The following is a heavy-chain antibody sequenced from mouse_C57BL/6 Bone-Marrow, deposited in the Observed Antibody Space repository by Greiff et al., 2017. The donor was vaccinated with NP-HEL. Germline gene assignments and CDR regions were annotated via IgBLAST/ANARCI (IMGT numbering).Heavy chain of an antibody. D-gene: IGHD2-3*01. CDR2: INPNNGGT. V-gene: IGHV1-26*01. CDR3: ARTLYDGYYD. Sequence: EVQLQQSGPELVKPGASVKISCKASGYTFTDYYMNWVKQSHGKSLEWIGDINPNNGGTSYNQKFKGKATLTVDKSSSTAYMELRSLTSEDSAVYYCARTLYDGYYDWGKGTTLTVSS. J-gene: IGHJ2*01. CDR1: GYTFTDYY.